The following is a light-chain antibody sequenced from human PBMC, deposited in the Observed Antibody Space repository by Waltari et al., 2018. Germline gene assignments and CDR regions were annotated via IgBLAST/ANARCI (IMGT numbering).Light chain of an antibody. CDR1: QTARTTY. Sequence: EIVLTQSPGTLSLSPGERATLSCRASQTARTTYLAWYQQKPGQAPTLVSHGASSRATGSPDRFSGSGSGTDFSPTISSLEPEDFAVYYCQQYDISPLTFGGGTKVEIK. J-gene: IGKJ4*01. V-gene: IGKV3-20*01. CDR3: QQYDISPLT. CDR2: GAS.